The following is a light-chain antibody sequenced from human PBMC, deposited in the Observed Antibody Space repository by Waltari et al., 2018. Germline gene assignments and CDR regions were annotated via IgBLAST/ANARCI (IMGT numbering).Light chain of an antibody. Sequence: DIQMTQSPSTLSASVGDRVTITCRASPSISSWLACYQQKPGQAPNLRIFKASSLEKGVPSRFSGSGSGTEFTLTINSLQPDDFATYYCQQYKSPPWTFGQGTKVDI. V-gene: IGKV1-5*03. CDR3: QQYKSPPWT. CDR2: KAS. J-gene: IGKJ1*01. CDR1: PSISSW.